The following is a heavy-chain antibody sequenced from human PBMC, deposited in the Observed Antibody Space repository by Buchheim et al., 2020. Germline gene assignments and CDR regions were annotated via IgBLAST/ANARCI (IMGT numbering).Heavy chain of an antibody. CDR1: GGSVITGGYS. Sequence: QLQLQESGSGLVKPSQTLSLTCTVAGGSVITGGYSWTWIRQPPGKGLEWIGYISHTGSADYTPSLKSRLTISLDRSKHQFSLNLRSVTAADTAVYYCAGSYYGDYIDYWGQGTL. V-gene: IGHV4-30-2*01. D-gene: IGHD1-26*01. J-gene: IGHJ4*02. CDR2: ISHTGSA. CDR3: AGSYYGDYIDY.